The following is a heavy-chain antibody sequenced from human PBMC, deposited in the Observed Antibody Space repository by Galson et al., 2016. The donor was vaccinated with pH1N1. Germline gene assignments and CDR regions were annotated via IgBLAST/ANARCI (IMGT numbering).Heavy chain of an antibody. CDR1: GFSLRTSGVG. V-gene: IGHV2-5*02. CDR2: IYWDGDK. Sequence: PALVKPTQTLTLTCTFSGFSLRTSGVGVGWIRQPPGKALEWLAVIYWDGDKRYSPSLKSRLTITKDTSKNQVVLIMTNMDPVDTATYYCAHSPYGDYVLYFDPWGQGTLVTVSS. D-gene: IGHD4-17*01. J-gene: IGHJ5*02. CDR3: AHSPYGDYVLYFDP.